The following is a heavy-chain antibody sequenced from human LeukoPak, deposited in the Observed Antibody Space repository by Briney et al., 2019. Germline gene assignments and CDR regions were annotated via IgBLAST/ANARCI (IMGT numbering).Heavy chain of an antibody. V-gene: IGHV4-34*01. J-gene: IGHJ4*02. CDR2: INHSGST. CDR1: GGSFSGYY. Sequence: PSETLSLTCAVYGGSFSGYYWSWIRQPPGKGLEWIGEINHSGSTNYNPSLKSRVTISVDTSKNQFSLRLSPVTAALTAVYYCARGLMVRGPSDYWGQGTLVTVSS. CDR3: ARGLMVRGPSDY. D-gene: IGHD3-10*01.